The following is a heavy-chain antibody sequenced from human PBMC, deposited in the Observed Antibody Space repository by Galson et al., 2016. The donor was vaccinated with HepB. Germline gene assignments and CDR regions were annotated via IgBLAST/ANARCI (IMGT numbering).Heavy chain of an antibody. J-gene: IGHJ4*02. CDR3: AKDIGIVGATFDY. CDR1: GFTFDDYA. Sequence: SLRLSCAASGFTFDDYAMHWVRQAPGEGLEWVSGISWNSGSIGYADSVKGRFTISRDNAKNSLYLQMNSLRAEDTALYYCAKDIGIVGATFDYWGQGTLVTVSS. D-gene: IGHD1-26*01. CDR2: ISWNSGSI. V-gene: IGHV3-9*01.